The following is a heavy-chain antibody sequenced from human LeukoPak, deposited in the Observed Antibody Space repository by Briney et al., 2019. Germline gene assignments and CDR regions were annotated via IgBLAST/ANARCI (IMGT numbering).Heavy chain of an antibody. Sequence: PSETLSLTCTVSGGSISSSSYYWGWLRQPPGKGLEWIGSIYYSGSTYYNPSLKSRVTISIDTPKNQFSLKLTSVTAADTAVYYCARDQAVDEDDAFDIWGQGTMVTVSS. CDR3: ARDQAVDEDDAFDI. D-gene: IGHD6-19*01. V-gene: IGHV4-39*07. CDR1: GGSISSSSYY. CDR2: IYYSGST. J-gene: IGHJ3*02.